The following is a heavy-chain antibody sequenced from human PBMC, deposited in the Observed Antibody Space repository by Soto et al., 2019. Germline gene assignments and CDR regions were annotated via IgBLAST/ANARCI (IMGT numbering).Heavy chain of an antibody. D-gene: IGHD6-6*01. CDR1: GYPFTHYG. Sequence: GASVKVSCKSSGYPFTHYGITWVRQAPGQGLEWMGWISPFNGNTNYAQKFQGRVTMTTDTSTSTAYMELRSLRSDDTAVYYCAREYSSSSLDYWGQGTLVTVSS. J-gene: IGHJ4*02. V-gene: IGHV1-18*01. CDR3: AREYSSSSLDY. CDR2: ISPFNGNT.